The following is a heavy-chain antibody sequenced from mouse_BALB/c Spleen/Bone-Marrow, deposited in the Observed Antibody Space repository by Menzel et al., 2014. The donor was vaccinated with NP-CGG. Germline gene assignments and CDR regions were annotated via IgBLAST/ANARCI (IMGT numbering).Heavy chain of an antibody. CDR1: GFNIEDTY. V-gene: IGHV14-3*02. CDR3: AEITTAAYYVMDY. J-gene: IGHJ4*01. CDR2: IDPANGNT. D-gene: IGHD1-2*01. Sequence: LVESGAELVKPGASVKLSCTASGFNIEDTYMHWVKQRPEQGLEWIGRIDPANGNTKYDPKFQGKATITADTSSNTAYLQLSSLTSEDTAVYYCAEITTAAYYVMDYWGQGTSVTVSS.